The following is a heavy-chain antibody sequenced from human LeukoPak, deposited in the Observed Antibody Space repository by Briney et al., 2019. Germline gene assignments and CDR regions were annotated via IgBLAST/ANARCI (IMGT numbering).Heavy chain of an antibody. Sequence: QAGGSLRLSCAASGFTFSSNYMSWVRQAPGKGLAWVSVIYSGGSPYYADSVKGRFTISRDNSKNTLYLQMNSLRAEDTAVYYCAKVSFHRPGRPTNRRPRDYDFWSGYDYWGQGTLVTVSS. D-gene: IGHD3-3*01. CDR1: GFTFSSNY. V-gene: IGHV3-53*05. J-gene: IGHJ4*02. CDR3: AKVSFHRPGRPTNRRPRDYDFWSGYDY. CDR2: IYSGGSP.